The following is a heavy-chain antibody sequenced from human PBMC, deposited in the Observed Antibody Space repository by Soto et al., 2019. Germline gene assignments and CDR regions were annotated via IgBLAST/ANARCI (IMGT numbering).Heavy chain of an antibody. CDR3: ARGLSVGDAFDI. J-gene: IGHJ3*02. Sequence: QVQLVQSGAEVKKPGSSVKVSCKASGGTFSSYTISWVRQAPGQGLEWMGRIIPILGIANYAQKFQGRVTITADKSTSRAYMELSSLRSEDTAVYYCARGLSVGDAFDIWGQGTMVTVSS. CDR1: GGTFSSYT. CDR2: IIPILGIA. V-gene: IGHV1-69*02. D-gene: IGHD3-10*01.